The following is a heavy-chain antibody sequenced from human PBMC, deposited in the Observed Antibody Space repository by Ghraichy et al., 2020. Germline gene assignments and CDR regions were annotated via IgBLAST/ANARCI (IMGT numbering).Heavy chain of an antibody. Sequence: SETLSLTCSVSGGSLISGGYFWSWIRQHPGKGLEWIGKINHSGTTYYNPSLESRLTLSIDTSKNLFSMTLSSVTAADTATYYCARDPTPWCGSDCYPHWGQGTLLTVSS. CDR3: ARDPTPWCGSDCYPH. D-gene: IGHD2-21*01. J-gene: IGHJ4*02. CDR2: INHSGTT. V-gene: IGHV4-31*03. CDR1: GGSLISGGYF.